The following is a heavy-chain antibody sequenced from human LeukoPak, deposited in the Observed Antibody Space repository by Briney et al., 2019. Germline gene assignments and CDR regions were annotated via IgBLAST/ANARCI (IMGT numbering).Heavy chain of an antibody. CDR3: ARGAADIVVVVGGTRSEVCFDT. V-gene: IGHV3-21*01. Sequence: GGSLRLSCSASGVSFRKYTMDWVRQAPGRGLEWDSSIRGRSTHFYYGDSEKNRCIITKVNTKNSLYLQLNSLRAGATAVYYCARGAADIVVVVGGTRSEVCFDTWGQGTLVTVSS. D-gene: IGHD2-15*01. CDR2: IRGRSTHF. J-gene: IGHJ5*02. CDR1: GVSFRKYT.